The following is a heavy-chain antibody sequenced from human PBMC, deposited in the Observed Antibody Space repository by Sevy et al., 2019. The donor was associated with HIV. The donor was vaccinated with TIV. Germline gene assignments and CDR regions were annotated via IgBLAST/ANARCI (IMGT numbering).Heavy chain of an antibody. J-gene: IGHJ5*02. Sequence: ASVKVSCKASGYTFTSYGISWVRQAPGQGLEWMGWISAYNGSTNYAQKLQGRVTMTTDTSTRTAYMELRSLRSDDTAVYDCASGDGSGIRWFDPWGQGTLVTVSS. CDR3: ASGDGSGIRWFDP. D-gene: IGHD3-10*01. CDR1: GYTFTSYG. CDR2: ISAYNGST. V-gene: IGHV1-18*01.